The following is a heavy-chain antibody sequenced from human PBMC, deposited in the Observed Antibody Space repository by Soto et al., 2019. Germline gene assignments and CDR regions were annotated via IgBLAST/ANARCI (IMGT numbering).Heavy chain of an antibody. J-gene: IGHJ4*01. CDR2: LSWNAATL. V-gene: IGHV3-9*01. CDR3: VKAGLGLARGAFDQ. D-gene: IGHD5-18*01. Sequence: GGSRRLSCFASGFTFKDSHMHWVRRLLGKGLKRVSGLSWNAATLDTADSVKGRFTISRDNANNSLYLEMTGLRVDDTATYHWVKAGLGLARGAFDQCG. CDR1: GFTFKDSH.